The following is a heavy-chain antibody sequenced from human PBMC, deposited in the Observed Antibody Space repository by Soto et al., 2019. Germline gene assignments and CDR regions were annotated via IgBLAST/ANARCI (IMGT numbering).Heavy chain of an antibody. J-gene: IGHJ6*02. V-gene: IGHV1-46*01. D-gene: IGHD3-3*01. CDR3: AGGDFWSGYLYYYYGMDV. CDR2: INPSGGST. Sequence: GASVKVSCKASGYTFTSYYMHWVRQAPGQGLDWMGIINPSGGSTSYAQKFQGRVTMTRDTSTSTVYMELSSLRSEDTAVYYCAGGDFWSGYLYYYYGMDVWGQGTTVTVSS. CDR1: GYTFTSYY.